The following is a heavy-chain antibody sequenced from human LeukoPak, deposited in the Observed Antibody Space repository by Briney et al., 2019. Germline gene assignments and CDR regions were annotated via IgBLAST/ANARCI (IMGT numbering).Heavy chain of an antibody. V-gene: IGHV3-23*01. J-gene: IGHJ3*02. Sequence: GGSLRLSCAASGFTFSSYAMSWVRQAPGKGLEWVSTISGSGGSTYYADSVKGRFTISRDNSKNTLYLQMNSLRAEDTAVYYCAKETVVVVAATPDAFDIWGQGTMVTVSS. D-gene: IGHD2-15*01. CDR3: AKETVVVVAATPDAFDI. CDR1: GFTFSSYA. CDR2: ISGSGGST.